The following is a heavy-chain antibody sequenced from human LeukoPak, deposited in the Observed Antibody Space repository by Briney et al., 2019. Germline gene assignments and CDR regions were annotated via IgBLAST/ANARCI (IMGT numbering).Heavy chain of an antibody. CDR3: ARVEEGYGSGRRENYYYYYMDV. J-gene: IGHJ6*03. V-gene: IGHV4-59*01. Sequence: SETLSLTCTVSGGSISSYYWSWIRQPPGKGLEWIGYIYYTGSTNYNPSLKSRVTISVDTSKNQFSLKLSSVTAADTAVYYCARVEEGYGSGRRENYYYYYMDVWGKGTTVTISS. CDR1: GGSISSYY. D-gene: IGHD3-10*01. CDR2: IYYTGST.